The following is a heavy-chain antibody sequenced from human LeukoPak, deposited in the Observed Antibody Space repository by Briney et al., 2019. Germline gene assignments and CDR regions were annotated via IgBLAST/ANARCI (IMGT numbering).Heavy chain of an antibody. J-gene: IGHJ6*03. CDR2: INHSGST. V-gene: IGHV4-34*01. CDR1: GGSFSGYY. CDR3: ARRVRGVAYYYYYMDV. Sequence: SETLSLTCAVYGGSFSGYYWSWIRQPPGKGLEWIGEINHSGSTNYNPSLKSRVTISVDTSKNQFSLKLSSVTAADTAVYYCARRVRGVAYYYYYMDVWGKGTTVTVSS. D-gene: IGHD3-10*01.